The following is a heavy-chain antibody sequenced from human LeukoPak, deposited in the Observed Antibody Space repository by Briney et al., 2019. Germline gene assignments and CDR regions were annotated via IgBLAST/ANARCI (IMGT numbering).Heavy chain of an antibody. Sequence: SETLSLTCAVSGGSISSGGYSWSWIRQPPGKGLEWIGYIYHSGSTYYNPSLKSRVTISVDRSKNQFSLKLSSVTAADTAVYYCARGSSWYDYWGQGTLVTVSS. CDR3: ARGSSWYDY. CDR2: IYHSGST. V-gene: IGHV4-30-2*01. CDR1: GGSISSGGYS. D-gene: IGHD6-13*01. J-gene: IGHJ4*02.